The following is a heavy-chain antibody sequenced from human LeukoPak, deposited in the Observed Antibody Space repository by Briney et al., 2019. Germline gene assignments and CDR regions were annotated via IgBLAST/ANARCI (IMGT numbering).Heavy chain of an antibody. V-gene: IGHV1-2*02. CDR3: ARDVSGYSGSDAFDI. CDR2: INPNSGGT. D-gene: IGHD5-12*01. J-gene: IGHJ3*02. CDR1: GYTFTGYY. Sequence: ASVKVSCKASGYTFTGYYMHWVRQAPGQGLEWMGWINPNSGGTNSAQKFQVRVTMTRDTSISTAYMEVSRLRSDDTAVYYCARDVSGYSGSDAFDIWGQGTMVTVSS.